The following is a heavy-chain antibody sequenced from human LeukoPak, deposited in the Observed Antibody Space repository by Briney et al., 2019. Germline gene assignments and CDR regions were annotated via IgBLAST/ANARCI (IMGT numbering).Heavy chain of an antibody. CDR2: INPNSGGT. J-gene: IGHJ4*02. V-gene: IGHV1-2*02. Sequence: ASVKVSCKASGYTFTGYYMHWVRQAPGQGLEWMGWINPNSGGTNYAQNFQGRVTMSRDTSSSTAYMELSRLRSDDTAVYYCARGTGSSGYYYPGDFDYWGQGTLVTVSS. CDR3: ARGTGSSGYYYPGDFDY. CDR1: GYTFTGYY. D-gene: IGHD3-22*01.